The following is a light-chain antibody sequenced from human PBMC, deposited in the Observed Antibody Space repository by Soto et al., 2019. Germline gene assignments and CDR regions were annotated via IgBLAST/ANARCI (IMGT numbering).Light chain of an antibody. CDR2: EVS. V-gene: IGLV2-14*01. CDR3: SSYTSSSNWV. Sequence: QSALTQPPSASGSPGQSVIISCAGSSSDIGAYDYVSWFQQHPGKAPKLLIYEVSNRPSGVSNRFSGSKSGNTASLTISGLQAEDEADYYCSSYTSSSNWVFGGGTKLTVL. CDR1: SSDIGAYDY. J-gene: IGLJ3*02.